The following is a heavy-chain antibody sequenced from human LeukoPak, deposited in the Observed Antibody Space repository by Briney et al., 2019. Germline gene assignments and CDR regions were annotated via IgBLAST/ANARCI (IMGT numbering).Heavy chain of an antibody. CDR3: AKTFCSGGTCYPYNYYYMDV. V-gene: IGHV3-30*02. Sequence: PGGCLRLSCAASGFTFSNYWMTWVRQAPGKGLEWVGIIRYDGNNKNNADSVKGRFTISRDNSKNTVYLQMNSLRPEDTAVYYCAKTFCSGGTCYPYNYYYMDVWGKGTAVTVSS. CDR1: GFTFSNYW. CDR2: IRYDGNNK. J-gene: IGHJ6*03. D-gene: IGHD2-15*01.